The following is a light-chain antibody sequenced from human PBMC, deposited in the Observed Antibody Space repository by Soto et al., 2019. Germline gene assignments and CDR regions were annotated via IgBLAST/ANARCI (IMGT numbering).Light chain of an antibody. CDR3: QQNNNWPPIT. V-gene: IGKV3-15*01. CDR1: QSVSSN. Sequence: MTRSPATLSVSPGERATLSCRASQSVSSNLAWYQQKPGQAPRLLIYGASTRATGIPARFSGRGSGTEFTLTISSLQSEDFAVYYCQQNNNWPPITFGQGTRLEIK. J-gene: IGKJ5*01. CDR2: GAS.